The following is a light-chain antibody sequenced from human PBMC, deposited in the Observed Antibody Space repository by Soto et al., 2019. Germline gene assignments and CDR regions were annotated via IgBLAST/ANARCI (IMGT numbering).Light chain of an antibody. J-gene: IGLJ1*01. Sequence: VLTQPASVSGSPGQSITISCTGTSSDVGSYHYVSWFQQHPGKAPKLIIFEVSDRPSGVSTRLSGSKSGDTASLTISGLQADDEADYYCSSYTSGRDVYVFGGGTKV. CDR1: SSDVGSYHY. V-gene: IGLV2-14*01. CDR3: SSYTSGRDVYV. CDR2: EVS.